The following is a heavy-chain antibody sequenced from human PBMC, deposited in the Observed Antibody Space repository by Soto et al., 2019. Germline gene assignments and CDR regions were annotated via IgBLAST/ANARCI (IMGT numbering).Heavy chain of an antibody. CDR3: AKDLGSLAPYYYMDV. CDR2: ISYDGSNK. CDR1: GFTFSSYG. J-gene: IGHJ6*03. D-gene: IGHD6-19*01. Sequence: GGSLRLSCAASGFTFSSYGMHWVRQAPGKGLEWVAVISYDGSNKYYADSVKGRFTISRDNSKNTLYLQMNSLRAEDTAVYYCAKDLGSLAPYYYMDVWGKGTTVTVSS. V-gene: IGHV3-30*18.